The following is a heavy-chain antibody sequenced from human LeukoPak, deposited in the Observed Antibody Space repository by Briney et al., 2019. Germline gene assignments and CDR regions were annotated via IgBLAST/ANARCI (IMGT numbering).Heavy chain of an antibody. J-gene: IGHJ4*02. CDR1: GYTFTDYY. CDR3: ARESSSDSSGWWGFDY. CDR2: INPNGGDT. Sequence: GASVKVSCKAFGYTFTDYYVHWVRQAPGQGLEWMGIINPNGGDTNYAQKFQGRVTMTRDTSTSTLYMELSNLISDDTAVYYCARESSSDSSGWWGFDYWGQGTLVTVSS. V-gene: IGHV1-46*01. D-gene: IGHD6-19*01.